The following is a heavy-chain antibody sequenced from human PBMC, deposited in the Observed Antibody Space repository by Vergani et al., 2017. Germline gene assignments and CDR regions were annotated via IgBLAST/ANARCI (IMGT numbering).Heavy chain of an antibody. CDR1: GFTFSSYA. V-gene: IGHV3-33*08. J-gene: IGHJ3*02. CDR3: ARALSNDAFDI. CDR2: IWYDGSNK. Sequence: VQLLESGGGLVQPGGSLRLSCAASGFTFSSYAMSWVRQAPGKGLEWVAVIWYDGSNKYYADSVKGRFTISRDNSKNTLYLQMNSLRAEDTAVYYCARALSNDAFDIWGQGTMVTVSS.